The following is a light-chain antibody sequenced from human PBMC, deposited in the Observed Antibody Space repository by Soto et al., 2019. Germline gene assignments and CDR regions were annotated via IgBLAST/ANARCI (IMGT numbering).Light chain of an antibody. Sequence: QSVLTQPASVSGSRGQSITISCTGTSSDVGSYNLVSWYQQHPGKAPKLMIYEVSKRPSGVSNRFSGSKSGNTAPLTISGLPAVVEADYFSCSYAGSSLLYLSGPGTTVPVL. CDR2: EVS. V-gene: IGLV2-23*02. J-gene: IGLJ1*01. CDR1: SSDVGSYNL. CDR3: CSYAGSSLLYL.